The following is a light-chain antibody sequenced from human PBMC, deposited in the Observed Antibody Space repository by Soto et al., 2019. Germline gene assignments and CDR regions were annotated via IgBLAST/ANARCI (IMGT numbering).Light chain of an antibody. J-gene: IGKJ4*01. Sequence: EIVMTQSPATLSVSPGERATLSCRASQSISSYLAWYQQKPGQAPRLLIYDASTMVTGIPARFSGSGSGTEFTLTISSLQSEDFAVYYCQHYNNWPLAFGGGTKVEIK. V-gene: IGKV3-15*01. CDR2: DAS. CDR3: QHYNNWPLA. CDR1: QSISSY.